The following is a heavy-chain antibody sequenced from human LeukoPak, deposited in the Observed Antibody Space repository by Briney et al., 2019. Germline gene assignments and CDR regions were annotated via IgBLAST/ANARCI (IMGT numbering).Heavy chain of an antibody. J-gene: IGHJ4*02. V-gene: IGHV4-38-2*02. CDR3: ARAGGYYGSGSFLDY. CDR2: IYHSGST. Sequence: SETLSFTCTVSRYDINSVYYWCWIRQPPGKGLEWIGSIYHSGSTYYNASLKSRVTISMDTSRNKFSLNLNSVTAADTAVYYCARAGGYYGSGSFLDYWGQGLLVTVSS. CDR1: RYDINSVYY. D-gene: IGHD3-10*01.